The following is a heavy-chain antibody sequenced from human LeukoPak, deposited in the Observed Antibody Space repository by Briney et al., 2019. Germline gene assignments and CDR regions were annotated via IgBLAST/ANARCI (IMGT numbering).Heavy chain of an antibody. V-gene: IGHV4-39*07. D-gene: IGHD5-12*01. CDR1: GGSISSSSYY. CDR3: ARAPRAGPVATKIYYFDS. Sequence: PSETLSLTCTVSGGSISSSSYYWDWIRQPPGKGLEWIGSIYYSGSTYYDPSLESRVTMSVDTSKNQFSLKLSFVTAADTAVYYCARAPRAGPVATKIYYFDSWGQGTLVTVSS. J-gene: IGHJ4*02. CDR2: IYYSGST.